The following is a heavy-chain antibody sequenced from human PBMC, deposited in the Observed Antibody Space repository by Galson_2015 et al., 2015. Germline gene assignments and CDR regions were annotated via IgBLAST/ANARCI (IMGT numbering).Heavy chain of an antibody. CDR1: GFTFSSYW. CDR3: ARDRELDAFDI. CDR2: IKQDGSEK. D-gene: IGHD1-7*01. V-gene: IGHV3-7*01. J-gene: IGHJ3*02. Sequence: SLRLSCAASGFTFSSYWMSWVRQAPGKGLEWVANIKQDGSEKYYVDSVKGRFTISRDNAKNSLYMQMNSLRAEDTAVYYCARDRELDAFDIWGQGTMVTVSS.